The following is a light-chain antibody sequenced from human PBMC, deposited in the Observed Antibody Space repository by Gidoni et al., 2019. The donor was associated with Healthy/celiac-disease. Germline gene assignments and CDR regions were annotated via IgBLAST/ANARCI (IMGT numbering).Light chain of an antibody. J-gene: IGKJ2*01. CDR1: QSVSSY. Sequence: EIVFTQSPATLSLSPGDRATLSCRASQSVSSYLAWYQQKPGQAPRLLIYDASNRATGIPARFSGSGSGTDFTLTISSLEPEDFAVYYCQQRSNWPYTFXXXTKLEIK. CDR3: QQRSNWPYT. CDR2: DAS. V-gene: IGKV3-11*01.